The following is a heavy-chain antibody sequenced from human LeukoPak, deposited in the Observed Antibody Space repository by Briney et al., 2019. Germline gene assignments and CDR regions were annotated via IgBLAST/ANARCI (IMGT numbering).Heavy chain of an antibody. CDR2: ISRDGRST. CDR3: AIQIRGVVY. V-gene: IGHV3-64*02. D-gene: IGHD3-10*01. Sequence: PGGSLSLSCAASGFTFSSFAMHWVRQAPGKGLEYVSGISRDGRSTFYADSVKGRFTISRDNSKNTLYLQMGSLRAEDMAVYYCAIQIRGVVYWGQGTLVTVSS. CDR1: GFTFSSFA. J-gene: IGHJ4*02.